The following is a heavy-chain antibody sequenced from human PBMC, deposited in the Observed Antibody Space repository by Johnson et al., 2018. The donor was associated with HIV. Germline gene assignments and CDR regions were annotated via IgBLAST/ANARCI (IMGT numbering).Heavy chain of an antibody. J-gene: IGHJ3*02. Sequence: SCAASGFTFRSYWMTWVRQAPGKGLEWVTNIKQDGSEKYYVDSVKGRFTISRDNAKNSLYLQMNSLRAEDTAVYYCARGGLLSPDAFDIWGQGTMVTVSS. V-gene: IGHV3-7*03. CDR1: GFTFRSYW. CDR3: ARGGLLSPDAFDI. CDR2: IKQDGSEK. D-gene: IGHD2-21*02.